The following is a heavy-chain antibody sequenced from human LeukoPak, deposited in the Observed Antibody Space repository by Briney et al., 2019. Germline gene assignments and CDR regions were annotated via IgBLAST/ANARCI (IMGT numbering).Heavy chain of an antibody. Sequence: SQRLSCAASGFTFDDYAMHWVRQAPGKGLEWVSGISWNSGSIGYADSVKGRFTISRDNAKNSLYLQMNSLRAEDTALYYCAKASVLLWFGEPHAFDIWGQGTMVTVSS. CDR2: ISWNSGSI. CDR3: AKASVLLWFGEPHAFDI. D-gene: IGHD3-10*01. V-gene: IGHV3-9*01. J-gene: IGHJ3*02. CDR1: GFTFDDYA.